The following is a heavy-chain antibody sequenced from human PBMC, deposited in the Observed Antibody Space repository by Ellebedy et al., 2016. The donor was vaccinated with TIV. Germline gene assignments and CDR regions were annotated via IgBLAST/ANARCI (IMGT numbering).Heavy chain of an antibody. CDR3: ARDASRRDWYFDL. D-gene: IGHD2-2*01. Sequence: GESLKISCAASGFTFSSYAMSWVRQAPGKGLEWVSGISWNSGSVGYADSVKGRFSISRDNTKNSLYLQMNSRRVEDTAVYYCARDASRRDWYFDLWGRGTLVTVSS. CDR2: ISWNSGSV. CDR1: GFTFSSYA. J-gene: IGHJ2*01. V-gene: IGHV3-20*04.